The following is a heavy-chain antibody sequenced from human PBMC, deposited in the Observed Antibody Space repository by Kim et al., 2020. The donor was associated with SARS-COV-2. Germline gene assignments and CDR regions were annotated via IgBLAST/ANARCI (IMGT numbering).Heavy chain of an antibody. V-gene: IGHV7-4-1*02. Sequence: PTYAQGFTGRFVFSLDTSVSTAYLQISSLKAEDTAVDYCAREAPLSYFDYWGQGTLVTVSS. CDR3: AREAPLSYFDY. J-gene: IGHJ4*02. CDR2: P.